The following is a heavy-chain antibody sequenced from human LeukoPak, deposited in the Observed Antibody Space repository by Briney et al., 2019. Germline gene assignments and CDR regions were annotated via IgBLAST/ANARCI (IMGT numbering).Heavy chain of an antibody. D-gene: IGHD4-11*01. J-gene: IGHJ4*02. CDR1: GFTFSHYA. CDR2: ASGSGANT. V-gene: IGHV3-23*01. CDR3: TKDQIGYSKPIDC. Sequence: PGASLRLSCAASGFTFSHYAMSWVRQAPGKGLEWVSTASGSGANTYYADSVKGRFTISRDNSKNTLYLQMNSLTAEDTALNYCTKDQIGYSKPIDCWGQGTLVTVSS.